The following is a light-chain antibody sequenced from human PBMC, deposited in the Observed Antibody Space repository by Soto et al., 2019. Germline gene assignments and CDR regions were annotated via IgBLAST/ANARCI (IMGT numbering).Light chain of an antibody. Sequence: EVVTTQSPATLSVSPGERATLSCRASQGLGTNLAWYQQKPGQAPRLLIYAASTRATGVPGRFSGSGSGTEFTLTISSLQSEDFAVYYCQQSYSTPVFGQGTRLEIK. CDR1: QGLGTN. V-gene: IGKV3-15*01. J-gene: IGKJ5*01. CDR2: AAS. CDR3: QQSYSTPV.